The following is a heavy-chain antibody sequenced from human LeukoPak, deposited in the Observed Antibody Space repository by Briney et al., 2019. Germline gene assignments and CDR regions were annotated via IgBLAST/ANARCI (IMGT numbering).Heavy chain of an antibody. Sequence: GGSLRLSCAASGSTFSTYTMNWVRQAPGKGLEWGPSIRGGSTYTFYPDSVVGRCTTSSDNAKHSLYLHMSSLRAEDTAVYYCARVRDVYRDYWGQGILVTVSS. CDR1: GSTFSTYT. CDR2: IRGGSTYT. J-gene: IGHJ4*02. V-gene: IGHV3-21*01. D-gene: IGHD5-12*01. CDR3: ARVRDVYRDY.